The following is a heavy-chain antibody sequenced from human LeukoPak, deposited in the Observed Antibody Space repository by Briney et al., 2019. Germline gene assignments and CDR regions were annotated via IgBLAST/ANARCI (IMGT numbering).Heavy chain of an antibody. CDR2: ISGSGGST. D-gene: IGHD3-3*01. J-gene: IGHJ2*01. Sequence: PGGSLRLSCAASGFTFSSYAMSWVHQAPGKGLEWVSAISGSGGSTYYADSVKGRFTISRDNSKNTLYLQMNSLRAEDTAVYYCAKDAAIFGVVINWYFDLWGRGTLVTVSS. CDR1: GFTFSSYA. CDR3: AKDAAIFGVVINWYFDL. V-gene: IGHV3-23*01.